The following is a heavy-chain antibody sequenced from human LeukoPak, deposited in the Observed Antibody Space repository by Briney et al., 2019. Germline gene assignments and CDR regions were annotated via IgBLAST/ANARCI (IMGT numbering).Heavy chain of an antibody. Sequence: SQTLSLTCAISGDSVSGNSAAWNWIRQSPSRGLEWLGRTYYRSKWYFDYAVSVKSRITINPDTSQNQLSLQLNSVTPEDTAAYYCARDRGVGEKGYGMDVWGQGTTVTVSS. CDR1: GDSVSGNSAA. D-gene: IGHD3-10*01. CDR2: TYYRSKWYF. J-gene: IGHJ6*02. V-gene: IGHV6-1*01. CDR3: ARDRGVGEKGYGMDV.